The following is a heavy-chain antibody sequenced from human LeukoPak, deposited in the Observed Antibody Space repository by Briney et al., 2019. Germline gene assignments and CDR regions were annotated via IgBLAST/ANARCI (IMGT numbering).Heavy chain of an antibody. V-gene: IGHV3-74*01. D-gene: IGHD3-10*01. Sequence: GGSLRPSCAASGITFSSYWMHWVRQTPGKGLVWVSRIKNDGTTTSYADSVKGQFTISRDSAKNMLYLQMNSLRVEDTAVYYCASGYYASGSSQFYWGQGTLVTVSS. CDR2: IKNDGTTT. J-gene: IGHJ4*02. CDR1: GITFSSYW. CDR3: ASGYYASGSSQFY.